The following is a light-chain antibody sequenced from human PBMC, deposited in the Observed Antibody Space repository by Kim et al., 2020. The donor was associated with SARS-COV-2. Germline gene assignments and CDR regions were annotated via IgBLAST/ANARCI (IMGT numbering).Light chain of an antibody. CDR3: GTWDSSLSANWV. Sequence: KVNIPCPGSSYTSGNNYVSWYQQLPGTAPKLLIYDNNKRPSGIPDRFSGSKSGTSATLGITGLQTGDEADYYCGTWDSSLSANWVFGGGTQLTVL. CDR2: DNN. V-gene: IGLV1-51*01. CDR1: SYTSGNNY. J-gene: IGLJ3*02.